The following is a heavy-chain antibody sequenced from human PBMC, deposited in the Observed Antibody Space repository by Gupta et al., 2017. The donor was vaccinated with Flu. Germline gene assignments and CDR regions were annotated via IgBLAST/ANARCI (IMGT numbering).Heavy chain of an antibody. CDR1: GGTFSSNA. V-gene: IGHV1-69*06. D-gene: IGHD5-18*01. CDR2: IIPILGTP. J-gene: IGHJ6*02. Sequence: VKVSCKASGGTFSSNAISWVRQAPGQGLEWMGGIIPILGTPNYAQKFQGRVTITADKSTNTPYMELSSLRSEDTAVYYCATSVRYSYNYGMDVWGQGTTVTVSS. CDR3: ATSVRYSYNYGMDV.